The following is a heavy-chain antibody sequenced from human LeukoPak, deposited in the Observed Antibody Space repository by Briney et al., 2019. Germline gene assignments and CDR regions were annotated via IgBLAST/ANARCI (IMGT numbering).Heavy chain of an antibody. CDR3: ARDPSRGYSYGYADY. D-gene: IGHD5-18*01. CDR1: GFSFSTYW. CDR2: IMRDGSEK. J-gene: IGHJ4*02. V-gene: IGHV3-7*01. Sequence: GGSLRLSCAASGFSFSTYWMNWVRQPPGKGLEWVANIMRDGSEKYYVDSVKGRFTISKDNAKNSLYLQMNSLRAEDTAVYYCARDPSRGYSYGYADYWGQGSLVIVSS.